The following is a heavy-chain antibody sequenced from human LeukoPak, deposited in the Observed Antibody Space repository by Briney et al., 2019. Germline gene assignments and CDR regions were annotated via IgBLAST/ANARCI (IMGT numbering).Heavy chain of an antibody. Sequence: GRSLRLSCAASGFTFSSYGMHWVRQAPGKGLEWVAVISYDGSNKYYADSVKGRFTISRDNSKNTLYLQMNSLRAEDTAVYYCAKDQSRAWFGELNPFDYWGQGTLVTVSS. J-gene: IGHJ4*02. D-gene: IGHD3-10*01. CDR2: ISYDGSNK. CDR3: AKDQSRAWFGELNPFDY. V-gene: IGHV3-30*18. CDR1: GFTFSSYG.